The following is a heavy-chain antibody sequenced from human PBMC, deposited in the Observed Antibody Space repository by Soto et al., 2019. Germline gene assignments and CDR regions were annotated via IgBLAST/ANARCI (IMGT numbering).Heavy chain of an antibody. D-gene: IGHD2-8*01. J-gene: IGHJ4*02. V-gene: IGHV3-30-3*01. CDR2: ISRDGSSK. CDR1: GFTFSRYA. Sequence: GALRLSCAASGFTFSRYAMHWVRQAPGEGLEWVAVISRDGSSKYYGDSVKGRFTVSRDNSNNTLYLSMTSLRPDDTAVFYCARSRNGAVPDSINFWGQGTLVTVSS. CDR3: ARSRNGAVPDSINF.